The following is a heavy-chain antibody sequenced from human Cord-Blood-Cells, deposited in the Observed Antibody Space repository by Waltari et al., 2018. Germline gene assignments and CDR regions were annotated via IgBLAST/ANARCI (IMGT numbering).Heavy chain of an antibody. D-gene: IGHD3-10*01. J-gene: IGHJ6*03. Sequence: EVQLVPSGAEVKKPGGSLRISCRGSGYSFTSYWIGWVRQLPGKGLEWRGIIYPGDSDTRYSPSFQGQVTISADKSSSTAYLQWSSLKASDTAMYYCARVIWFGELLYYYYYMDVWGKGTTVTVSS. CDR1: GYSFTSYW. CDR2: IYPGDSDT. V-gene: IGHV5-51*01. CDR3: ARVIWFGELLYYYYYMDV.